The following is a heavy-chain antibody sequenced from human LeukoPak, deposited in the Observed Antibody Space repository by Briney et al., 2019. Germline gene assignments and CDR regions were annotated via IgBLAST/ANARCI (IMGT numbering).Heavy chain of an antibody. V-gene: IGHV3-20*04. Sequence: PGGSLRLSCAASGFTFDDYGMSWVRQAPGKGLEWVSGINCNGGNTVYADSVKGRFTISRDNAKNSLYLQMKSLRAEDTALYYCARVGSSGYLSWFDPWGQGTLVTVSS. CDR1: GFTFDDYG. J-gene: IGHJ5*02. CDR3: ARVGSSGYLSWFDP. CDR2: INCNGGNT. D-gene: IGHD3-22*01.